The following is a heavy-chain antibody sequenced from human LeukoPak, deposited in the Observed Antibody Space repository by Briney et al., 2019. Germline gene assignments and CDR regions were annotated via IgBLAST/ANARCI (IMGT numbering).Heavy chain of an antibody. V-gene: IGHV3-13*01. CDR1: GFTFNKFD. Sequence: GGSLRLSCAASGFTFNKFDLHWVRQITGKGLEWVSAIGTLSDTSYADSVKGQFTISRENAKNSLYLQMNSLRVDDTAVYYCVRARHNNYYDSSGFYPYWGQGILVTVSS. CDR3: VRARHNNYYDSSGFYPY. CDR2: IGTLSDT. J-gene: IGHJ4*02. D-gene: IGHD3-22*01.